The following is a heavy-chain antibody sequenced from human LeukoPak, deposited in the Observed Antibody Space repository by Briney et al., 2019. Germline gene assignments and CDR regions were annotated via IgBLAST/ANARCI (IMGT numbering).Heavy chain of an antibody. J-gene: IGHJ3*02. CDR2: IYYSGTT. D-gene: IGHD3-16*01. Sequence: SETLSLTCTVSGGSISSGGYYWTCIRQIPGKGLEWIGHIYYSGTTYYNPSLRSRVTISVDTSKNQFSLKLTSVTAAGTAVYYCARERGNDDFDIWGQGTRVTVSS. CDR3: ARERGNDDFDI. V-gene: IGHV4-31*03. CDR1: GGSISSGGYY.